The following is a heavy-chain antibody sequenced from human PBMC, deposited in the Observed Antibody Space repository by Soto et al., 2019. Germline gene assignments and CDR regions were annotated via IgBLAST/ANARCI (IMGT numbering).Heavy chain of an antibody. J-gene: IGHJ2*01. CDR3: ARVRDIVVVPAVYGPGYWYFDL. Sequence: ASVKVSCKASGYTFTSYGISWVRQAPGQGLEWKGWISAYNGNTNYAQKLQGRVTMTTDTSTSTAYMELRSLRSDDTAVYYCARVRDIVVVPAVYGPGYWYFDLWGRGTLVTVSS. D-gene: IGHD2-2*01. V-gene: IGHV1-18*04. CDR2: ISAYNGNT. CDR1: GYTFTSYG.